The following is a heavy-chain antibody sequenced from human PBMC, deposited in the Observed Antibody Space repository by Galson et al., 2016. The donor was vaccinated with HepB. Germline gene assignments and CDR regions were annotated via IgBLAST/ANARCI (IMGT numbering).Heavy chain of an antibody. Sequence: QSGAEVKKPGESLRISCKGSGYTFRSYWIGWVRQMPGKGREWMGITYPRESDTRYSPSFHGQVTISADKSISTLYLHWSSLKASDTAMYYCARVMGQWLPYFWGQGTLVTVSS. J-gene: IGHJ4*02. CDR3: ARVMGQWLPYF. D-gene: IGHD6-19*01. V-gene: IGHV5-51*01. CDR2: TYPRESDT. CDR1: GYTFRSYW.